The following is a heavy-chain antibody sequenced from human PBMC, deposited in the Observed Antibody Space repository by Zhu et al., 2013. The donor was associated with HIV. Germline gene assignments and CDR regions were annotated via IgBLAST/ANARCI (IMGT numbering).Heavy chain of an antibody. CDR3: ARASYCSGTSCFSIQSF. J-gene: IGHJ4*02. Sequence: QVQLVQSGAEVKKPGSSVKVSCKPSGGAFSSYGISWVRQAHGRGLEWMGGIIPVFGTTKYAQRFQGRFTITADKSTSTAYMELSSLRSEDTAVYYCARASYCSGTSCFSIQSFWGQGTLVTVSS. CDR2: IIPVFGTT. CDR1: GGAFSSYG. V-gene: IGHV1-69*06. D-gene: IGHD2-15*01.